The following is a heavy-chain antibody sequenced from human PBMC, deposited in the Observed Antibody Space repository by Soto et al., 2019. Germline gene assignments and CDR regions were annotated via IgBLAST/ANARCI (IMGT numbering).Heavy chain of an antibody. Sequence: KPSETLALTCTVSGGSISSSSYYWGWIRQPPGKGLEWIGSIYYSGSTYYNPSLKSRVTISVDTSKNQFSLKLSSVTAADTAVYYCAREFVDCSSTSCYAYFDYWGQGTLVTVSS. CDR3: AREFVDCSSTSCYAYFDY. V-gene: IGHV4-39*02. D-gene: IGHD2-2*01. J-gene: IGHJ4*02. CDR2: IYYSGST. CDR1: GGSISSSSYY.